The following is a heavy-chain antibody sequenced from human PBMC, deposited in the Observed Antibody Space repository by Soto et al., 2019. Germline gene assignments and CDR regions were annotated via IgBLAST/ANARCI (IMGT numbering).Heavy chain of an antibody. Sequence: PGGSLRLSCSASGFTFSDYYMSWIRQAPGKGLEWVSYVSGSSGFTSYADSVKGRSTISRDNAKKSLYLQMNSLRAEDTAVYYCAPAMTKRAPFDCWGQGTLVTVSS. CDR2: VSGSSGFT. D-gene: IGHD2-2*01. CDR1: GFTFSDYY. J-gene: IGHJ4*02. CDR3: APAMTKRAPFDC. V-gene: IGHV3-11*06.